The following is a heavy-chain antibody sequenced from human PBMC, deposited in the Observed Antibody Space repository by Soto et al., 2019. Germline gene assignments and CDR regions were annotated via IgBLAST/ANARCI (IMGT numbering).Heavy chain of an antibody. CDR1: GYTFTSYG. Sequence: ASVKVSCKASGYTFTSYGISWVRQAPGQGLEWMGWISAYSGNTNYAQKLQGRATMTTDTSTCTAYMELRSLRSDDTAVYYCARVETELLWFGELLNWFDPWGQGTLVTVSS. J-gene: IGHJ5*02. D-gene: IGHD3-10*01. V-gene: IGHV1-18*01. CDR3: ARVETELLWFGELLNWFDP. CDR2: ISAYSGNT.